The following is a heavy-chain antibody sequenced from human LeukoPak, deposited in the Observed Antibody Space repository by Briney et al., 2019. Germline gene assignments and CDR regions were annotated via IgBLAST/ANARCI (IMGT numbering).Heavy chain of an antibody. CDR1: GGSISSYY. CDR3: ARDSGYSGYDFRYYYYGMDV. Sequence: SGTLSLTCTVSGGSISSYYWSWIRQPAGKGLEWIGRIYTSGSTNYNPSLKSRVTMSVDTSKNQFSLKLSSVAATDTAVYYCARDSGYSGYDFRYYYYGMDVWGQGTTVTVSS. D-gene: IGHD5-12*01. V-gene: IGHV4-4*07. CDR2: IYTSGST. J-gene: IGHJ6*02.